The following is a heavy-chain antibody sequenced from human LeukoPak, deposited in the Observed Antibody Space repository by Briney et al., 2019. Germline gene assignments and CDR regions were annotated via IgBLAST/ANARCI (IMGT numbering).Heavy chain of an antibody. V-gene: IGHV3-21*01. CDR3: ARALYYDILTNYQTHTYYFDY. J-gene: IGHJ4*02. CDR2: MSCRGSNI. D-gene: IGHD3-9*01. Sequence: GGSLRLSCAASGFSFGAYSMNWVRQAPGKWLEWVTFMSCRGSNIYYADSMKGRFTVSRDKAKNSLYLQMNSRRAEDTAVYYCARALYYDILTNYQTHTYYFDYWGQGTLLTVYS. CDR1: GFSFGAYS.